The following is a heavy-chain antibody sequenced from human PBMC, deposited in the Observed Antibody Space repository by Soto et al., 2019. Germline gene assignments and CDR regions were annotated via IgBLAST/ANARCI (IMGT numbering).Heavy chain of an antibody. CDR1: GGSLSSYY. J-gene: IGHJ4*02. CDR3: ARHGAIYSNSWYDFDY. Sequence: SETRSLTCTVSGGSLSSYYRIWLRQPPGKGLEWVGYMYNSGSANYNPSLKSRVTISVDMSQNQFSLKLTSVTAADTAVYYCARHGAIYSNSWYDFDYWGQGTLVTVS. CDR2: MYNSGSA. V-gene: IGHV4-59*08. D-gene: IGHD5-18*01.